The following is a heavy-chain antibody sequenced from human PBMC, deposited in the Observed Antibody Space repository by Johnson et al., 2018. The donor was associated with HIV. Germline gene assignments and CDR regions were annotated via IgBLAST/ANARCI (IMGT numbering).Heavy chain of an antibody. D-gene: IGHD3-9*01. CDR3: ARTLRYFDWLDSYGAFDI. V-gene: IGHV3-7*01. CDR1: GFTFSSYG. J-gene: IGHJ3*02. CDR2: IKQDGSEK. Sequence: EVQLVESGGGVVQPGRSLRLSCAASGFTFSSYGMHWVRQAPGKGLERVANIKQDGSEKYYVDSVKGRFTISRDNAKNSLYLQMNSLRAEDTAVYYCARTLRYFDWLDSYGAFDIWGQGTMVTVSS.